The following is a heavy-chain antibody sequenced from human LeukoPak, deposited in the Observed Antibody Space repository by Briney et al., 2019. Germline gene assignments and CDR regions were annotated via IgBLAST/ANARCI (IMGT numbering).Heavy chain of an antibody. V-gene: IGHV1-18*01. CDR3: ARLERDFWSGYWGGFDY. D-gene: IGHD3-3*01. CDR1: GYTFTSYG. J-gene: IGHJ4*02. Sequence: GASVKVSCKASGYTFTSYGISWVRQAPGQGLEWMGWISAYNGNTNYAQKLQGRVTMTTDTSTSTAYMELRSLRSDDTAVYYCARLERDFWSGYWGGFDYWGQGTLVTVSS. CDR2: ISAYNGNT.